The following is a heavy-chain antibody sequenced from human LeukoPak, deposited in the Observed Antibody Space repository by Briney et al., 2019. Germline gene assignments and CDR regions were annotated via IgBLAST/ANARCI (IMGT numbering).Heavy chain of an antibody. D-gene: IGHD3-3*01. V-gene: IGHV3-7*01. CDR3: ARDGNYDFWSGYSQYFDY. CDR2: IKQDGSEK. CDR1: GFTFSSYW. J-gene: IGHJ4*02. Sequence: PGGSLRLSCAASGFTFSSYWMSWVRQAPGKGLEWVANIKQDGSEKYYVDSVKGRFTISRDNAKNSLYLQMNSLRAEDTAVYYCARDGNYDFWSGYSQYFDYWGQGTLVTVSS.